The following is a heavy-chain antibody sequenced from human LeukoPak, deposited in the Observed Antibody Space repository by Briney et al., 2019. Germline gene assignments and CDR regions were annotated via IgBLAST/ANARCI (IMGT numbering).Heavy chain of an antibody. Sequence: SVKVSCKASGGTFSSYAISWVRQAPGQGLEWMGRIIPILGIANYAQKFQGRVAITADKSTSTAYMELSSLRSEDTAVYYCARAVYHYGSGSYYIYYFDYWGQGTLVTVSS. V-gene: IGHV1-69*04. CDR3: ARAVYHYGSGSYYIYYFDY. J-gene: IGHJ4*02. D-gene: IGHD3-10*01. CDR1: GGTFSSYA. CDR2: IIPILGIA.